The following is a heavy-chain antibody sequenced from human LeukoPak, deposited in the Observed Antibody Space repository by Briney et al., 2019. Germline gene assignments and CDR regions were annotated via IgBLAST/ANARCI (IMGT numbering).Heavy chain of an antibody. CDR2: IGGSNGVT. Sequence: PGGSLRLSGAASGFPFSIYAMSWVRQAPGKGLEWVSVIGGSNGVTYYADSVKGRFTISRDNSRSTLFLQMNSLRAEDSAVYYCAKRTENLNNWYSFDFWGQGTLVTVSS. J-gene: IGHJ4*02. V-gene: IGHV3-23*01. CDR1: GFPFSIYA. D-gene: IGHD1-1*01. CDR3: AKRTENLNNWYSFDF.